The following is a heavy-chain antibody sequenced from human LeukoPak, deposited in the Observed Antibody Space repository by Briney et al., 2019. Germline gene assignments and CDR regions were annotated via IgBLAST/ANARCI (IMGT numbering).Heavy chain of an antibody. V-gene: IGHV4-34*01. D-gene: IGHD3-10*01. Sequence: PSDTLSLTCGVYGGSISGDYWSWLRHPPGKGREWLAEIHHTGTATYNTSLKGRVPILLNTSKKHFSLKLSSVTATDKAVHYCARADYGSGGYYWSLDYWGQGTLVTVSS. CDR3: ARADYGSGGYYWSLDY. CDR1: GGSISGDY. CDR2: IHHTGTA. J-gene: IGHJ4*02.